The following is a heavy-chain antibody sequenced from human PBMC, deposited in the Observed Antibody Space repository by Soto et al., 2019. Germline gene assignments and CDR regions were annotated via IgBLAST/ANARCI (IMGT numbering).Heavy chain of an antibody. J-gene: IGHJ4*02. CDR1: GLTFSRSD. CDR3: VRDRSVAGTGEFDF. D-gene: IGHD6-19*01. Sequence: GGSLRLSWAASGLTFSRSDMHWVRQRPGGGLEWVSGIGGAGDTYYLGSVQGRFTISRDNANNSLYLQMNSLRAEDSALYYCVRDRSVAGTGEFDFRGKGTPVTVSS. CDR2: IGGAGDT. V-gene: IGHV3-13*01.